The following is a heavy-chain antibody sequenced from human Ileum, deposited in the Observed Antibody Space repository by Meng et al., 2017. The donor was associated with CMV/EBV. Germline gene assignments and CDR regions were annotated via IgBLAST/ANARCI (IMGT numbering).Heavy chain of an antibody. D-gene: IGHD5-18*01. CDR2: MDPGGGPT. Sequence: ASVKVSCKASGYTFTDYYIHWVRQAPGQGLEWMAIMDPGGGPTNYAQKFQGRLTVTMDTSTSAVYMELSSLRSEDTAVYYCGRQVDTALDYWGQGTLVTVSS. J-gene: IGHJ4*02. CDR3: GRQVDTALDY. V-gene: IGHV1-46*01. CDR1: GYTFTDYY.